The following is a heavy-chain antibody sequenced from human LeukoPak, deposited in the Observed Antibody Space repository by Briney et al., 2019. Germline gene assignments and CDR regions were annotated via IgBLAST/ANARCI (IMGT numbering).Heavy chain of an antibody. Sequence: PGGSLRLSCAASGFSLYFYSMNWVRQAPGKGLEWVSSITSSSSYIYYADSVKGRFTISRDNAKNSLYLQMNSLRAEDTAVYYCARGSTVTTEVDFWGQGTLVTVSS. J-gene: IGHJ4*02. CDR2: ITSSSSYI. V-gene: IGHV3-21*01. CDR3: ARGSTVTTEVDF. D-gene: IGHD4-11*01. CDR1: GFSLYFYS.